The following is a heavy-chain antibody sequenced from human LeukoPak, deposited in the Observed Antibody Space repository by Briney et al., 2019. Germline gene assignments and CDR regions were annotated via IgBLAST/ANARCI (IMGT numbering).Heavy chain of an antibody. CDR2: ISDSGGRT. J-gene: IGHJ4*02. CDR1: GITLSNYG. Sequence: GGSLRLSCAVSGITLSNYGMSWVRQGPGKGLEWVVGISDSGGRTNYADSVKGRFTISRDNPKNTLYLQMNSLRAEDTAVYFCAKRGVVIRVILVGFHKEAYYFDSWGQGALVTVSS. D-gene: IGHD3-22*01. CDR3: AKRGVVIRVILVGFHKEAYYFDS. V-gene: IGHV3-23*01.